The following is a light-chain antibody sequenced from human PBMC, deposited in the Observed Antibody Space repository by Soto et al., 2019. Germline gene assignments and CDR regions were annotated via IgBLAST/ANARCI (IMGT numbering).Light chain of an antibody. Sequence: DIQLTQSPSSLSASVGDRVIITCRASQSISSYLNWYQQKPGKAPKLLIYAASSLQSGVPSRFSGSGSGTDFTLTISSLQPEDFATYYCQQSYSTFFGPGTKVDIK. CDR3: QQSYSTF. V-gene: IGKV1-39*01. CDR2: AAS. CDR1: QSISSY. J-gene: IGKJ3*01.